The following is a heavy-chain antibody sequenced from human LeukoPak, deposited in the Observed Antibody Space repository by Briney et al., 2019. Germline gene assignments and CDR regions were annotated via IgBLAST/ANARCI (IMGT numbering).Heavy chain of an antibody. CDR1: GYSFTSYW. D-gene: IGHD4-23*01. CDR3: ARQFGGNSEFDY. V-gene: IGHV5-51*01. J-gene: IGHJ4*02. Sequence: HGESLKISCKGSGYSFTSYWISWVRQMPGKGLEWMGIIYPGDSDIRYSPSFQGQVTISADKSISTAYLQWSSLKASGTAMYYRARQFGGNSEFDYWGQGTLVTVSS. CDR2: IYPGDSDI.